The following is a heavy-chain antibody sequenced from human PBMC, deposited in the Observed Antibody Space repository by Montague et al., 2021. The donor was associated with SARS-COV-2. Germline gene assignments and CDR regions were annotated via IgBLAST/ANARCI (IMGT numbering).Heavy chain of an antibody. CDR1: GGSITDRTYY. Sequence: SETLSLTCSVSGGSITDRTYYWGCIRQSPGKGLEWIGYIFYRGGTYYNPSLKSRVSMSVDTSKIQFSLNLTSVTAADTAVYYCARANYYVMTSKAYAMDVWGQGTTVTVSS. CDR3: ARANYYVMTSKAYAMDV. CDR2: IFYRGGT. J-gene: IGHJ6*02. D-gene: IGHD3-16*01. V-gene: IGHV4-39*07.